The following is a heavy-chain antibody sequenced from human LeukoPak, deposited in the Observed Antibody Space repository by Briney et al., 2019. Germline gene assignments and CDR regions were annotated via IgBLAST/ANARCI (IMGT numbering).Heavy chain of an antibody. D-gene: IGHD4-11*01. V-gene: IGHV1-3*01. Sequence: ASVKVSCKASGYTFTSYGISWVRQAPGQGLEWMGWINAGNGNTKYSQKFQGRVTITRDTSASTAYMELSSLRSEDTAVYYCARDYGVGVTTFDYWGQETLVTVSS. J-gene: IGHJ4*02. CDR2: INAGNGNT. CDR1: GYTFTSYG. CDR3: ARDYGVGVTTFDY.